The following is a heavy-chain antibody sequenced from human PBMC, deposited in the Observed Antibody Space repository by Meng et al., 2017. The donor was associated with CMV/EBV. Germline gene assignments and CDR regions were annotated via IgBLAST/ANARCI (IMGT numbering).Heavy chain of an antibody. CDR3: AGLGSTDDY. V-gene: IGHV1-2*05. CDR1: GDTFTGCY. J-gene: IGHJ4*02. CDR2: NNHNTGRK. D-gene: IGHD2-15*01. Sequence: VLVVAAGAEVQKPGASVHVSSNAYGDTFTGCYLHWVRPAPGQGLEWMRRNNHNTGRKNEAHKMKGSVTMTRDTYNSIAHMELSRLGYDDAVEYYCAGLGSTDDYWGQGTLVTVSS.